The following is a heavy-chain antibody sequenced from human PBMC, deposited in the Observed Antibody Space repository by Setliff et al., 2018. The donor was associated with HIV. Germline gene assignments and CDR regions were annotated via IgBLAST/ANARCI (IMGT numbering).Heavy chain of an antibody. V-gene: IGHV1-69*13. Sequence: ASVKVSCKASGYTFTGYYMHWVRQAPGQGLEWMGGIIPIFGTPNFAPKFQDRVTITADESTSTAYLELSNLRFDDTATYYCARGVLYGLSEYWGTGSLVTVPQ. CDR1: GYTFTGYY. CDR3: ARGVLYGLSEY. CDR2: IIPIFGTP. D-gene: IGHD3-10*01. J-gene: IGHJ4*02.